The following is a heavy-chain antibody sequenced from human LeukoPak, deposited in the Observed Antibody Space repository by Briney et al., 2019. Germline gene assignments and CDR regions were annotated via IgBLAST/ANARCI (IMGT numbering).Heavy chain of an antibody. J-gene: IGHJ4*02. CDR2: IKQDGSEK. CDR3: ARDSYYDSSEG. Sequence: GGSLRLSCAASGFTFSSYWMSWVRPAPGKGLEWVANIKQDGSEKYYVDSVKGRFTISRDNAKNSLYLQMNSLRAEDTAVYYCARDSYYDSSEGWGQGTLVTVSS. D-gene: IGHD3-22*01. V-gene: IGHV3-7*01. CDR1: GFTFSSYW.